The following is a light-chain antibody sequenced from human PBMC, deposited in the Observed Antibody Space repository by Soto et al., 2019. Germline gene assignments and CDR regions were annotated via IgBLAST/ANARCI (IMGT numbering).Light chain of an antibody. CDR2: DVN. J-gene: IGLJ1*01. Sequence: QSLLTQPRSVSGSPGQSVTISCTGTSNDVGRFDYVSWYQQHPGKAPKVIIYDVNERPSGVPNRFSGSKSGNTASLTISGLQADDEADYYCCSYAGSSTPYVLGIGTKVTV. CDR1: SNDVGRFDY. CDR3: CSYAGSSTPYV. V-gene: IGLV2-11*01.